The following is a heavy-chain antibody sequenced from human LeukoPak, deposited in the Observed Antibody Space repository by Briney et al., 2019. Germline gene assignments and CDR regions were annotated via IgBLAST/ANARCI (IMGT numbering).Heavy chain of an antibody. CDR2: IYYSGST. CDR1: GGSISSYY. V-gene: IGHV4-59*01. Sequence: SETLSLTCTVSGGSISSYYWSWIRQPPGKGLEWIGYIYYSGSTNYNPSLKSRVTISVDTSKNQFSLKLSSVTAADTAVYYCARGGNRAGRLSYWGQGTLVTVSS. J-gene: IGHJ4*02. CDR3: ARGGNRAGRLSY. D-gene: IGHD6-6*01.